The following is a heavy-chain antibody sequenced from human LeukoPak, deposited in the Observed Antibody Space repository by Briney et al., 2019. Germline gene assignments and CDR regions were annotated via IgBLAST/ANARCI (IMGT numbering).Heavy chain of an antibody. CDR1: GGSFSGYY. CDR3: ARDPDYDSSGRYPEKYFQH. V-gene: IGHV4-34*01. D-gene: IGHD3-22*01. CDR2: INHSGST. J-gene: IGHJ1*01. Sequence: PSETLSLTCAVYGGSFSGYYWSWIRQPPGKGLEWIGEINHSGSTNYNPPLKSRVTISVDTSKNQFSLKLSSATAADTAVYYCARDPDYDSSGRYPEKYFQHWGQGTLVTVSS.